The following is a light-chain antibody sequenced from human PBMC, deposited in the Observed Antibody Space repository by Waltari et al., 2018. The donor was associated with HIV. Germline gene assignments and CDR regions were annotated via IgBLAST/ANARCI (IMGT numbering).Light chain of an antibody. CDR1: QTVKTY. J-gene: IGKJ4*01. V-gene: IGKV1-39*01. Sequence: QSPSSLSASIGGRVTITCRPSQTVKTYLNWYLQKPGKAPSLLIHGTSTLQSGVPSRFSGTGSGTHFTLTINDLQPEDCGIYYCQQSYSTPLTFGGGT. CDR3: QQSYSTPLT. CDR2: GTS.